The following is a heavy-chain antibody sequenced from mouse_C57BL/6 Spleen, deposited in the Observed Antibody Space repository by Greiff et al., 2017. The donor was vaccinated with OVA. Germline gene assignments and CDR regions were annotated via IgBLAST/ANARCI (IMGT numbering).Heavy chain of an antibody. CDR3: ARGYGSPYWYFDV. D-gene: IGHD1-1*01. Sequence: VQLQQSGPELVKPGDSVKISCKASGYSFTGYFMNWVMQSHGKSLEWIGRINPYNGDTFYNQKFKGKATVTVDKSSSTAHMELRSLTSEDSAVYYCARGYGSPYWYFDVWGTGTTVTVSS. CDR1: GYSFTGYF. CDR2: INPYNGDT. J-gene: IGHJ1*03. V-gene: IGHV1-20*01.